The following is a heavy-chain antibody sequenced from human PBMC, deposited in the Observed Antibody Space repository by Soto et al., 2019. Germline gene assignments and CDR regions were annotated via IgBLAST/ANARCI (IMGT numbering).Heavy chain of an antibody. CDR3: ARRFGQLRFGVGGMDV. V-gene: IGHV4-39*01. D-gene: IGHD3-10*01. J-gene: IGHJ6*02. CDR2: IYYSGST. Sequence: SETLSLTCTVSGGSISSSSYYWGWIRQPPGKGLEWIGSIYYSGSTYYNPSLKSRVTISVDTSKNQFSLKLSSVTAADTAVYYCARRFGQLRFGVGGMDVWGQGTTVTVS. CDR1: GGSISSSSYY.